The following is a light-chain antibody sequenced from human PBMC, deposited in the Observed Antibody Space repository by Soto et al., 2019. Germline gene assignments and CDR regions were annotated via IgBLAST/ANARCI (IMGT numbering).Light chain of an antibody. CDR3: MQSIQLLIT. V-gene: IGKV2D-29*01. Sequence: EIMLTQAPLSLSATSGRLSSISCRPSHNLLHSDGKTYLYWYLHKPCHPPQLMLYEVSNRFSGVPDRFSGSGSGTDFTLKISLEADEDVRVYYCMQSIQLLITFGQGTRLEIK. CDR2: EVS. J-gene: IGKJ5*01. CDR1: HNLLHSDGKTY.